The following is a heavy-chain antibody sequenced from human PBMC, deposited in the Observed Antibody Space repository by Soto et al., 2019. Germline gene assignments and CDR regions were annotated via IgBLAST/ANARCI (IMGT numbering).Heavy chain of an antibody. CDR2: IYSGTTT. Sequence: EVQLVESEGGLVQPGGSLRLSCAASGLTVSSNYMSWVRQAPGKGLEWVSVIYSGTTTHYADSVKGRFTISRDSSKNTLYLQMNSLRAEDTAVYYCARGYWVEGYGAGTYFDYWGQGTLVTVSS. D-gene: IGHD3-16*01. V-gene: IGHV3-66*01. J-gene: IGHJ4*02. CDR3: ARGYWVEGYGAGTYFDY. CDR1: GLTVSSNY.